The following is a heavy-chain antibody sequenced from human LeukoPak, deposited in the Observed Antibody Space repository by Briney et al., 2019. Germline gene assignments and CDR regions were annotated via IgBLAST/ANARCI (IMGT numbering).Heavy chain of an antibody. J-gene: IGHJ6*02. CDR2: IYYSGST. CDR1: GVSISSGGHY. Sequence: SETLSLTCTVSGVSISSGGHYWGWIRQPPGKGLEWIGSIYYSGSTYYNPSLKSRVTISVDTSKNQFSLKLSSVTAADTAVYYCARLSGGDIVATIPHYYYGMDVWGQGTTVTVSS. D-gene: IGHD5-12*01. CDR3: ARLSGGDIVATIPHYYYGMDV. V-gene: IGHV4-39*01.